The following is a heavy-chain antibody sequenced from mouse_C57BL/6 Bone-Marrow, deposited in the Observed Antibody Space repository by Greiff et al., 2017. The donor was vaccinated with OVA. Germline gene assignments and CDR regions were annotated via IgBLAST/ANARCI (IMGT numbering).Heavy chain of an antibody. D-gene: IGHD2-3*01. J-gene: IGHJ1*03. CDR2: IYPGSGNT. CDR3: ARSRDGYPRGCWYFDV. V-gene: IGHV1-76*01. CDR1: GYTFTDYY. Sequence: VQLQQSGAELVRPGASVKLSCKASGYTFTDYYINWVKQRPGQGLEWIARIYPGSGNTYYNEKFKGKATLTAEKSSSTAYMQLSSLTSEDSAVYFCARSRDGYPRGCWYFDVWGTGTTVTVSS.